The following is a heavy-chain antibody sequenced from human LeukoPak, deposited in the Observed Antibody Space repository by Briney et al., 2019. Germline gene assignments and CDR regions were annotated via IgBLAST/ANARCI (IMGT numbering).Heavy chain of an antibody. CDR2: ISGSGGST. D-gene: IGHD6-13*01. CDR3: AKEGGSSTWYDGWFDP. CDR1: GFTFSTYG. J-gene: IGHJ5*02. V-gene: IGHV3-23*01. Sequence: PGGSLRLSCAASGFTFSTYGMHWVRQAPGKGLEWVSGISGSGGSTYYADSVKGRFTISRDTSKNTLYPQMNTLRAEDTAVYYCAKEGGSSTWYDGWFDPWGQGTLVTVSS.